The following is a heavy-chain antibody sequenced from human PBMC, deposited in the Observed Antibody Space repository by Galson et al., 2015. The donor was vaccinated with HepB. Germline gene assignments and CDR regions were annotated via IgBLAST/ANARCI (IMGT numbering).Heavy chain of an antibody. D-gene: IGHD6-19*01. CDR3: AKVGGAGFSSGWYRDYFDY. CDR1: GFTFSSYG. V-gene: IGHV3-30*18. J-gene: IGHJ4*02. Sequence: SLRLSCAASGFTFSSYGMHWVRQAPGKGLEWVAVISYDGSNKYYADSVKGRFTISRDNSKNTLYLQMNSLRAEDTAVYYCAKVGGAGFSSGWYRDYFDYWGQGTLVTVSS. CDR2: ISYDGSNK.